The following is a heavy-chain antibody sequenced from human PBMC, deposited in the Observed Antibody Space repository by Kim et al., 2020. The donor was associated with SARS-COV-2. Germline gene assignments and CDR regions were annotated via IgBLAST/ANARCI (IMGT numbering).Heavy chain of an antibody. J-gene: IGHJ6*02. D-gene: IGHD4-17*01. V-gene: IGHV1-69*04. Sequence: SVKVSCKASGGTFSSYAISWVRQAPGQGLEWMGRIIPILGIANYAQKFQGRVTITADKSTSTAYMELSSLRSEDTAVYYCAKAKGHYTVTPQYYYYYGMDVWGQGTTVTVSS. CDR1: GGTFSSYA. CDR2: IIPILGIA. CDR3: AKAKGHYTVTPQYYYYYGMDV.